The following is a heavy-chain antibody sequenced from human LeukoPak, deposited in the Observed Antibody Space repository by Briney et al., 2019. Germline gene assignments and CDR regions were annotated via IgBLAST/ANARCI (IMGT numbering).Heavy chain of an antibody. J-gene: IGHJ4*02. Sequence: GGSLRLSCAASGFTFSSYEMNWVRQAPGKGLEWVSYISSSGSTIYYADSVKGRFTISRDNAKNSLYLQMNNLRAEDTAVYLCAGSGTGMYSFEYWGQGILVTVSS. CDR1: GFTFSSYE. CDR3: AGSGTGMYSFEY. CDR2: ISSSGSTI. V-gene: IGHV3-48*03. D-gene: IGHD2-2*01.